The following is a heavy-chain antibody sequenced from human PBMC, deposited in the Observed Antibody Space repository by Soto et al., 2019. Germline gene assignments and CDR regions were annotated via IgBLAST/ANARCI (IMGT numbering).Heavy chain of an antibody. CDR2: IDPSDSQT. CDR1: GYSFAGYW. V-gene: IGHV5-10-1*04. D-gene: IGHD1-26*01. Sequence: GESLKISCKGSGYSFAGYWITWVRQKPGKGLEWMGRIDPSDSQTYYSPSFQGQVTMSADKSISTAYLQWSSLKASDTAMYYCARPYSGGPNDPFDVWGQGTMVTVSS. CDR3: ARPYSGGPNDPFDV. J-gene: IGHJ3*01.